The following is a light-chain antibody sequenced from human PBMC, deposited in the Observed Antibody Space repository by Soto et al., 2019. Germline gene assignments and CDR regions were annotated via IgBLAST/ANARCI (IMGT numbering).Light chain of an antibody. V-gene: IGKV1-5*01. J-gene: IGKJ1*01. CDR2: DAS. CDR3: QQYTTYWT. Sequence: DIQLTQSPSTLSASLGDRVTITCRASETVSRWLAWYQQKPGKAPKLLIFDASTLESGVPSRFSGSGSRTEFTLTISSLQSDDFATYYCQQYTTYWTFGQGTKVEIK. CDR1: ETVSRW.